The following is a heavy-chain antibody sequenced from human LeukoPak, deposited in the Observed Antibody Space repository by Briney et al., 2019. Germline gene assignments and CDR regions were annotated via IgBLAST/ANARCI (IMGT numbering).Heavy chain of an antibody. CDR1: GFTFSNYW. D-gene: IGHD5-18*01. CDR2: IKQDGSEK. V-gene: IGHV3-7*02. Sequence: GSLRLSCAASGFTFSNYWMSWVRQASGKGLEWVANIKQDGSEKYYVDSVKGRFTISRDNAKNSLYLQINSLRAEDTAVYYCARGASYSYTYYFDYWGQGTLVTVS. J-gene: IGHJ4*02. CDR3: ARGASYSYTYYFDY.